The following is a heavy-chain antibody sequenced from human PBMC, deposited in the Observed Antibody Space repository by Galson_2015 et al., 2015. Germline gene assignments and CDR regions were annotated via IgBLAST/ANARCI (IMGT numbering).Heavy chain of an antibody. CDR2: ISSSSSTI. CDR3: ARDPRYSSSWTDAFDI. Sequence: QAPGKGLEWVSYISSSSSTIYYADSVKGRFTISRDNAKNSLYLQMNSLRDEDTAVYYCARDPRYSSSWTDAFDIWGQGTQVTVSS. J-gene: IGHJ3*02. V-gene: IGHV3-48*02. D-gene: IGHD6-13*01.